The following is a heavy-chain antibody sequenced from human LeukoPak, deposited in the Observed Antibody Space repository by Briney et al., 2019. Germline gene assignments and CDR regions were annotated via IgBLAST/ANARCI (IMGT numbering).Heavy chain of an antibody. Sequence: GGSLTLSCAASGFTFSKYGIHWVRQAPGKGLEGVAFIRYDGSDKYYAASVKGRFTISRDKSKNTLYLQMNGLRAEGTAVYFCAKDRQLSRSSPYYYYMDVWGKGTTVTVSS. CDR3: AKDRQLSRSSPYYYYMDV. D-gene: IGHD6-6*01. CDR1: GFTFSKYG. V-gene: IGHV3-30*02. CDR2: IRYDGSDK. J-gene: IGHJ6*03.